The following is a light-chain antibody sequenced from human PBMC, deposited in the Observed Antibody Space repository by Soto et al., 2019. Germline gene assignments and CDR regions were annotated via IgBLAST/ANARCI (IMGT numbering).Light chain of an antibody. V-gene: IGKV4-1*01. CDR2: WAS. J-gene: IGKJ2*01. CDR3: QQYYSTPYT. CDR1: QSVLYSSNNKNF. Sequence: DIAMTQSPDSLAVSLGERATINCKSSQSVLYSSNNKNFLGWYQQKTGQPPKLLIYWASTRESGVPDRFSGSGSGTDFTLTISSLQAEDVAVYYCQQYYSTPYTFGQGTKLEIK.